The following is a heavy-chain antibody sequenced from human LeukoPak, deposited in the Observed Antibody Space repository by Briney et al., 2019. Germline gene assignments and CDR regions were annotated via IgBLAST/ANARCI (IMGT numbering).Heavy chain of an antibody. CDR1: GYSISSGYY. CDR3: ARQKGYDFDY. V-gene: IGHV4-38-2*01. Sequence: SETLSLTCAVSGYSISSGYYWGWIRQPPGKGLEWIGSIYHSGSTYYNPSLKSRVTIPVDTSKNQFSLKLSSVTAADTAVYYCARQKGYDFDYWGQGTLVTVSS. CDR2: IYHSGST. J-gene: IGHJ4*02. D-gene: IGHD5-12*01.